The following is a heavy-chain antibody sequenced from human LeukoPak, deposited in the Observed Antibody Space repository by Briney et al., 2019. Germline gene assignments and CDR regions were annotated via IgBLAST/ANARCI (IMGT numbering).Heavy chain of an antibody. V-gene: IGHV3-9*03. Sequence: GGSLRLSCAASGFTFSSYSMNWVRQAPGKGLEWVSGISWNSGSIGYADSVKGRFTISRDNAKNSLYLQMNSLRAEDMALYYCAKEAGGYSSSWHYFDYWGQGTLVTVSS. CDR1: GFTFSSYS. CDR3: AKEAGGYSSSWHYFDY. CDR2: ISWNSGSI. D-gene: IGHD6-13*01. J-gene: IGHJ4*02.